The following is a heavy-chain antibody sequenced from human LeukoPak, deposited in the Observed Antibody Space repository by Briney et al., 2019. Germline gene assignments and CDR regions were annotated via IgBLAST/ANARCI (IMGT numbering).Heavy chain of an antibody. J-gene: IGHJ6*03. D-gene: IGHD3-10*01. CDR2: IYSGGST. V-gene: IGHV3-53*01. CDR1: GFTFSNAW. Sequence: GGSLRLSCAASGFTFSNAWMSWVRQAPGKGLEWVSTIYSGGSTFYTDSVRGRFTISRDNSNNTLYLQMNSLRAEDAAIYYCARVLYYYASVSYNYYMDVWGKGTTVTVSS. CDR3: ARVLYYYASVSYNYYMDV.